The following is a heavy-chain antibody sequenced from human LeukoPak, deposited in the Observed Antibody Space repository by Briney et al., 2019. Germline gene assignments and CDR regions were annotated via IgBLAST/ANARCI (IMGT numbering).Heavy chain of an antibody. Sequence: GGSLRLSCAASGFTFSSYSMNWVRQAPGKGLEYVSAISSSGGSTYYANSVKGRFTMSRDNSKNTLYLQMGSLRAEDMAVYYCARAPYYYGSARYYFDYWGQGTLVTVSS. CDR3: ARAPYYYGSARYYFDY. J-gene: IGHJ4*02. D-gene: IGHD3-10*01. V-gene: IGHV3-64*01. CDR1: GFTFSSYS. CDR2: ISSSGGST.